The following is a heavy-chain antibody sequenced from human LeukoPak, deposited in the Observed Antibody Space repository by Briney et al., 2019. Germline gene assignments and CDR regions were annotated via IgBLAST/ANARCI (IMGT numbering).Heavy chain of an antibody. CDR1: GFTFNNYW. J-gene: IGHJ4*02. Sequence: GGSLRLSCEASGFTFNNYWMSWVRQAPGKGLEWVADISQDGSTKYYMDSVKGRFIISRDNTKNSLYLEMNSLRAEDTAVYYCVSLWEAGYWGQGTLVTVSS. CDR2: ISQDGSTK. V-gene: IGHV3-7*03. CDR3: VSLWEAGY. D-gene: IGHD1-26*01.